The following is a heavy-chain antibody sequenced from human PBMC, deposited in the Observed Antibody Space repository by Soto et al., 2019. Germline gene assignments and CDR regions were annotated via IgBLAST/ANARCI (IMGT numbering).Heavy chain of an antibody. CDR1: GFSLTTSGVG. J-gene: IGHJ4*02. CDR3: AHRVLRTVFGLVTTTAIYFDF. Sequence: QITLNESGPTVVRPTETLTLTCRFSGFSLTTSGVGVGWIRQSPGQDPEWLALISWDDDKRYSASLKSRLTIPKDTSKNQVVLTVSDLDPTDTATYYCAHRVLRTVFGLVTTTAIYFDFWGQGTPVAVSS. CDR2: ISWDDDK. D-gene: IGHD3-3*01. V-gene: IGHV2-5*02.